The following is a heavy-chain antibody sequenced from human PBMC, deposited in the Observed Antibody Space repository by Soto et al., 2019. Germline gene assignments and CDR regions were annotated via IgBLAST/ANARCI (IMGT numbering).Heavy chain of an antibody. CDR1: GFTFSSYW. Sequence: EVHLVESGGGLVKPGGSLRLSCVASGFTFSSYWMHWVRQAPGTGLEWVSSISNDGSSIYADPVKGRFTISRDNAKNTLYLQMNSLRAEDTAVYYCARLPNKSPQNWGQGTLVIVSP. CDR3: ARLPNKSPQN. J-gene: IGHJ1*01. V-gene: IGHV3-74*01. CDR2: ISNDGSS.